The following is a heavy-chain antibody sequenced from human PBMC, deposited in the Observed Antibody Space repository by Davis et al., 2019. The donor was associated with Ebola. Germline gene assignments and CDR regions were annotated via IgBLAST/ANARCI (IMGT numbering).Heavy chain of an antibody. J-gene: IGHJ4*02. Sequence: GESLKISCKGSGYNFPSYWIGWVRQMPGKGLEWMGIIYPGDSDTRYNPSFQGQVTISVDKSISTAYLQWSSLKASDTAMYYCLRHEAPDFNYWGQGTLVTVSS. CDR3: LRHEAPDFNY. CDR1: GYNFPSYW. D-gene: IGHD3/OR15-3a*01. CDR2: IYPGDSDT. V-gene: IGHV5-51*01.